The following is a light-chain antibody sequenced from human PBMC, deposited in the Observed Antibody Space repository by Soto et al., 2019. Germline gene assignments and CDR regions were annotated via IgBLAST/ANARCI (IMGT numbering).Light chain of an antibody. V-gene: IGKV1-5*03. CDR3: QQYNIYWT. Sequence: DIQMTQSPSTLSASVEDRVTITCRASQSISYWLAWYQQKPGKAPNLLIYKASTLESGVPSRFSGSGSGTEFTLTISSLQPDDFATYYCQQYNIYWTFGQGTKVEIK. CDR2: KAS. J-gene: IGKJ1*01. CDR1: QSISYW.